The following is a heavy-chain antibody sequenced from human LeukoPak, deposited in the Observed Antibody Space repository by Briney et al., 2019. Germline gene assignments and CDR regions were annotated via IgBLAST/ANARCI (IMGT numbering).Heavy chain of an antibody. CDR2: IKPNSGGT. V-gene: IGHV1-2*02. D-gene: IGHD3-22*01. CDR3: ARAYYYYYDSSDYYDY. Sequence: ASVKVSCKASGYTFTDNYVHWVRQAPGQGLEWMGWIKPNSGGTDYAQKFQGRVTMTRDTSISTAYMELRRLRSDDTAVYYCARAYYYYYDSSDYYDYWGQGTLVTVSS. J-gene: IGHJ4*02. CDR1: GYTFTDNY.